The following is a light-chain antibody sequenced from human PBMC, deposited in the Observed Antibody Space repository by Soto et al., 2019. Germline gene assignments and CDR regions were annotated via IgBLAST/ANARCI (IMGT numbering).Light chain of an antibody. V-gene: IGKV3-20*01. CDR1: QTVSSNF. CDR2: GAS. Sequence: EIGLTQSPGTLSLSPGERATLSCRASQTVSSNFLAWFQQKPGQAPRFVIYGASSRATGIPDRFSGSGSGTDFTLTINRLEPEDFAVYYCQQDGSSPLTFGGGTKVELK. J-gene: IGKJ4*01. CDR3: QQDGSSPLT.